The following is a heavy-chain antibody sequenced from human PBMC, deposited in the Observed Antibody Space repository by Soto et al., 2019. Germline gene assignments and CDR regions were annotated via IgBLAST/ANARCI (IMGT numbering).Heavy chain of an antibody. CDR2: ISGSGDTI. V-gene: IGHV3-11*01. CDR3: VRDGGPPVAHDFDY. CDR1: GFTFGDYS. Sequence: QVQLVESGGGLVKPGGSLRLSCAASGFTFGDYSMTWVRQAPGKGLEWVLFISGSGDTIYYADSVKGRFTISRDNAKKSLFLHRNNLRAEDTAVSYCVRDGGPPVAHDFDYWGQGILVTVSS. D-gene: IGHD3-16*01. J-gene: IGHJ4*02.